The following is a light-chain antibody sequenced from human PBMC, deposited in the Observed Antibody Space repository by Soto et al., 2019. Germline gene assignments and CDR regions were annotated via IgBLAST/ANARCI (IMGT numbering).Light chain of an antibody. CDR1: QNINNK. CDR3: QQYESWYPIT. Sequence: EIVLKQSPATLSVSPGETATLSCRASQNINNKLVWYQQRPGQAPRLLMSDAFGRAPGIPASFSGSGSVAEFTLTISSLQSEDFAVYYCQQYESWYPITFGQGTRLE. CDR2: DAF. V-gene: IGKV3-15*01. J-gene: IGKJ5*01.